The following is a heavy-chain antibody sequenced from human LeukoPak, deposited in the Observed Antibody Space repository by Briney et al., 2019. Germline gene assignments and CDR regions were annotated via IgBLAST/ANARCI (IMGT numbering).Heavy chain of an antibody. CDR1: GFPFSNHG. CDR3: ARDLAAARLDF. J-gene: IGHJ4*02. CDR2: IWYDGSQE. D-gene: IGHD6-6*01. Sequence: GSLRPSCAASGFPFSNHGMHWVRQAPGKGLEWVANIWYDGSQEYYADTVKGRFTISRDISKNTLYLQMNSLRAEDTAVYYSARDLAAARLDFRGQGTLVTVSS. V-gene: IGHV3-33*01.